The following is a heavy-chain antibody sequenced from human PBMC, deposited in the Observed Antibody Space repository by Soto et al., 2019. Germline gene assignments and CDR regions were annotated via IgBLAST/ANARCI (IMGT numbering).Heavy chain of an antibody. CDR3: ATALGCRSTSCTLDY. CDR2: IIPVSGAA. V-gene: IGHV1-69*01. CDR1: GGTFGSYA. Sequence: QVQLVQSGAEVKKPGSSVKVSCKASGGTFGSYAFSWVRQAPGQGLEWMGGIIPVSGAAHYAQKFQGRVTITADEFTSTAYMELSSLSSQDTAVYYCATALGCRSTSCTLDYWGQGTRVTVSS. D-gene: IGHD2-2*01. J-gene: IGHJ4*02.